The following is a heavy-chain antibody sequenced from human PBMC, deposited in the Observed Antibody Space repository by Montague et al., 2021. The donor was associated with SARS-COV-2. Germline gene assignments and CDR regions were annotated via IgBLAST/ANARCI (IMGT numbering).Heavy chain of an antibody. V-gene: IGHV4-34*01. CDR3: ARDSWGIMAFDI. CDR2: INHSGGT. D-gene: IGHD3-16*01. Sequence: SETLSLTCAVHGGSFSGYYWSWIRQPPGKGLEWIGEINHSGGTNYNPSLKSRVTISMDTSKNQFSLKLTSVTAADTAVYYCARDSWGIMAFDIWGQGTMVTVSS. J-gene: IGHJ3*02. CDR1: GGSFSGYY.